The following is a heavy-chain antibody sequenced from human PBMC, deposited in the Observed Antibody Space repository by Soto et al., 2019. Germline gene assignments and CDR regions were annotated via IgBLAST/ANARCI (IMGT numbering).Heavy chain of an antibody. V-gene: IGHV4-59*01. D-gene: IGHD4-17*01. CDR1: GGSISSYY. CDR2: IYYSGST. Sequence: SETLSLTCTVSGGSISSYYWSWIRQPPGKGLEWIGYIYYSGSTNYNPSLKSRVTISVDTSKNQFSLKLSSVTAADTAVYYCARNRVEDYGDYHYYYYYMDVWGKGTTVTVSS. CDR3: ARNRVEDYGDYHYYYYYMDV. J-gene: IGHJ6*03.